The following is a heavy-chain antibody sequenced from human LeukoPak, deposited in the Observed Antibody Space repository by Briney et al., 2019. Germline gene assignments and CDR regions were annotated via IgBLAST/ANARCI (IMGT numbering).Heavy chain of an antibody. CDR2: ISSSSSYI. CDR1: GFTFSSYS. CDR3: AKKRGRNSSYGMDV. Sequence: GGSLRLSCAASGFTFSSYSMNWVRQAPGKGLEWVSSISSSSSYIYYADSVKGRFTISRDNSKTTLYLQMNSLRAEDTAVYYCAKKRGRNSSYGMDVWGQGTTVTVSS. D-gene: IGHD2-2*01. V-gene: IGHV3-21*04. J-gene: IGHJ6*02.